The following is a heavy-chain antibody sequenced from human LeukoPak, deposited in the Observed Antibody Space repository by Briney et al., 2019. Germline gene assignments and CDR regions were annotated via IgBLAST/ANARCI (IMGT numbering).Heavy chain of an antibody. D-gene: IGHD2-15*01. CDR1: GFTVSSNY. CDR2: IYSGGST. Sequence: GGSLRLSCAASGFTVSSNYMSWVRQAPGKGLEWVSVIYSGGSTYYADSVKGRFTISRDNSKNTPYLQMNSLRAEDTAVYYCAREDCSGGSCYVDYWGQGTLVTVSS. V-gene: IGHV3-53*01. CDR3: AREDCSGGSCYVDY. J-gene: IGHJ4*02.